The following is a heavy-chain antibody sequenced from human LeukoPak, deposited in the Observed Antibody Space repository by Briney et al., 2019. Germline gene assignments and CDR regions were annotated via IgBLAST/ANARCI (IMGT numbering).Heavy chain of an antibody. V-gene: IGHV1-2*02. Sequence: ASVKVSCKASGYTFTGYYMHWVRQAPGQGLEWMGWINPNSGGTNYAQKFQGRVTITADESTSTAYMELSSLRSEDTAVYYCARLRVGDGYSSFDYWGQGTLVTVSS. CDR3: ARLRVGDGYSSFDY. CDR1: GYTFTGYY. J-gene: IGHJ4*02. D-gene: IGHD5-24*01. CDR2: INPNSGGT.